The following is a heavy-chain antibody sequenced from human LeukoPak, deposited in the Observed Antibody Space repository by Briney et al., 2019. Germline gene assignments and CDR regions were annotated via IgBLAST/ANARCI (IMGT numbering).Heavy chain of an antibody. V-gene: IGHV4-4*07. CDR1: AGSIISYY. CDR3: AGGDFWSGYSGFDP. J-gene: IGHJ5*02. D-gene: IGHD3-3*01. Sequence: SQSLSLACTVAAGSIISYYWSCVRQPAGNGLEWNGRIYTSVTTNYNPSLKTRATMSVDTSKNQFSLKLSSVTAADTAVYYCAGGDFWSGYSGFDPWGQGTLVTVSS. CDR2: IYTSVTT.